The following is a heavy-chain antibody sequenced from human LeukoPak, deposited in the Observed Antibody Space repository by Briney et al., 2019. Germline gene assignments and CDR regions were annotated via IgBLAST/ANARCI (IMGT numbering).Heavy chain of an antibody. CDR3: ATEKGDSPDY. D-gene: IGHD2-21*01. CDR2: ISGNGANT. V-gene: IGHV3-23*01. Sequence: GGSLRLSCAASGFTFSNYAMSWVRRAPGKGLEWVSGISGNGANTYHADSVKGRFTISRDNSKNTLYVQMHSLRAEDTAVYYCATEKGDSPDYWGQGTLVTVSS. CDR1: GFTFSNYA. J-gene: IGHJ4*02.